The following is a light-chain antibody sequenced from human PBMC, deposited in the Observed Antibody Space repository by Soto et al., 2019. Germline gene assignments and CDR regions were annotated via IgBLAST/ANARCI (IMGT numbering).Light chain of an antibody. J-gene: IGKJ5*01. CDR3: QQSNDLVS. Sequence: DIQMTQSPSSLSASVGDRVTITCRASQGIRNALGWYQQKPGKAPKRLLYAASTLKTGVPSRFSGSGSGTDFSFSISSLHPEDIATYYCQQSNDLVSFGQGTRLEIK. CDR1: QGIRNA. V-gene: IGKV1-33*01. CDR2: AAS.